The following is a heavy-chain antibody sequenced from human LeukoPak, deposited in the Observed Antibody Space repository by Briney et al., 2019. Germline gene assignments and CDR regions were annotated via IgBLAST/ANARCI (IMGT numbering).Heavy chain of an antibody. J-gene: IGHJ6*03. V-gene: IGHV3-53*01. D-gene: IGHD2-2*01. Sequence: GGSLRLSCAASGFTVSSNYMSWVRQAPGKGLEWVSVIYSGGSTYYADSVKGRFTISRDNSKNTLYLQMNSLRAEDTAVYYCGRVRSSTSYYYYMDVWGKGTTVTVSS. CDR1: GFTVSSNY. CDR3: GRVRSSTSYYYYMDV. CDR2: IYSGGST.